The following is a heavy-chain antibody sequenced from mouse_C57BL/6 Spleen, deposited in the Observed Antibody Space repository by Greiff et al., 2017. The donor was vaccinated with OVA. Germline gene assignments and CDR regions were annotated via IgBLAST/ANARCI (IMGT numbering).Heavy chain of an antibody. D-gene: IGHD1-1*01. V-gene: IGHV14-4*01. J-gene: IGHJ1*03. CDR1: GFNIKDDY. Sequence: EVQVVESGAELVRPGASVKLSCTASGFNIKDDYMHWVKQRPEQGLEWIGWIDPENGDTEYASKFQGKATITADTSSNTAYLQLSSLTSEDTAVYYCTLTTVAYWYFDVWGTGTTVTVSS. CDR3: TLTTVAYWYFDV. CDR2: IDPENGDT.